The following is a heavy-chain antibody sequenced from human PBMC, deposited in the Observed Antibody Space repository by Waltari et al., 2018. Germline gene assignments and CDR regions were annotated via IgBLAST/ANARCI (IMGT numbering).Heavy chain of an antibody. J-gene: IGHJ6*03. V-gene: IGHV3-72*01. Sequence: EVQLVESGGGLIQPGGALRLSCAGSGFTFSDHYMDWVRQAPGKGLEWVGLIRTKTYGSTIEYAASVRGRFSISRDDSKNSFYLQMNSLEIEDTAVYYCARNANHHMDVWGKGTTVTVSS. CDR2: IRTKTYGSTI. CDR3: ARNANHHMDV. CDR1: GFTFSDHY.